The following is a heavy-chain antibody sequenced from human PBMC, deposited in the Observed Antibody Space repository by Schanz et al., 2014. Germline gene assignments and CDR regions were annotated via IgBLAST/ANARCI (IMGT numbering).Heavy chain of an antibody. CDR3: ARSGSSNWYLFDY. CDR1: GYSFTPFP. V-gene: IGHV1-3*01. CDR2: INAGTGNT. J-gene: IGHJ4*02. Sequence: QVQLIQSGAEVKKPGASVKVSCKASGYSFTPFPIHWVRQAPGQRLEWMGWINAGTGNTEYSQKFQGRVTITRDTLASTAYMEVSSLRSEDTAVYYCARSGSSNWYLFDYWGQGTLVTGSS. D-gene: IGHD6-13*01.